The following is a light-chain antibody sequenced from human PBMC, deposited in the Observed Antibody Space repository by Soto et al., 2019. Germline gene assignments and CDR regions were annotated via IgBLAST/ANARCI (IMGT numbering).Light chain of an antibody. V-gene: IGKV3-15*01. CDR2: DAS. CDR1: QSVTNS. J-gene: IGKJ4*01. Sequence: MTTQSPATLSVPPGERATLPCRASQSVTNSLAWYQQKPGQAPRLLVYDASNRATGTPARFSGSGSGTEFTLTISSLQSEDFAVYYCQQYIRWPLTFGGGTKVDI. CDR3: QQYIRWPLT.